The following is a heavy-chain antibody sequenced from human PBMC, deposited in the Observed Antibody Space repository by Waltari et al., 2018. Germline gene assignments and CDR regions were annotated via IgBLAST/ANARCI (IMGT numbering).Heavy chain of an antibody. Sequence: QVQLQESGPGLVKPSETLSLTCAVSGYSISSGYYWGWIRQPPGKGLEWIGSIYHSGSTYYNPSLKSRVTISVDTSKNQFSLKLSSVTAADTAVYYCARLWQWLVWEGFDPWGQGTLVTVSS. J-gene: IGHJ5*02. CDR3: ARLWQWLVWEGFDP. V-gene: IGHV4-38-2*01. D-gene: IGHD6-19*01. CDR2: IYHSGST. CDR1: GYSISSGYY.